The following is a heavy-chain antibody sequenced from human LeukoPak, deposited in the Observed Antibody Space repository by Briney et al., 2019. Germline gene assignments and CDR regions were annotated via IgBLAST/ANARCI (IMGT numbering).Heavy chain of an antibody. CDR1: GGSISSSSYY. V-gene: IGHV4-39*07. Sequence: SETLSLTCTVSGGSISSSSYYWGWIRQPPGKWLEWIGSIYYSGSTYYNPSLKSRVTISVDTSKNQFSLKLSSVTAADTAVYYCARGGRWLQLGPLGYWGQGTLVTVSS. D-gene: IGHD5-24*01. CDR3: ARGGRWLQLGPLGY. J-gene: IGHJ4*02. CDR2: IYYSGST.